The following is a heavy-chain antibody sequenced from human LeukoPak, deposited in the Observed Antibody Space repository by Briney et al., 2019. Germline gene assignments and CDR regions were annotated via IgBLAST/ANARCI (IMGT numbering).Heavy chain of an antibody. CDR1: GFTFSRAW. J-gene: IGHJ4*02. Sequence: GGSLRLSCAASGFTFSRAWMSWVRQAPGKGLEWVANIKGDGSEDYYADSVKGRFAISKDNAKNSLYLQMNNLRAEDTAMYYCARDADGYEDWGQGTLVIVSS. CDR2: IKGDGSED. CDR3: ARDADGYED. D-gene: IGHD5-24*01. V-gene: IGHV3-7*03.